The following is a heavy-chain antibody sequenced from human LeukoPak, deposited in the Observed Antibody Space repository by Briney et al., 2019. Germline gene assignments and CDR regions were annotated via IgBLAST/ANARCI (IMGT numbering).Heavy chain of an antibody. CDR1: GFTFSSYA. Sequence: GGSLRLSCAASGFTFSSYAMSWVRQAPGKGLEWVSAISGSGGSTYHADSVKGRFTISRDNSKNTLYLQMTSLRAEDTAVYYCAKKKALDFDYWGQGTLVTVSS. CDR2: ISGSGGST. V-gene: IGHV3-23*01. CDR3: AKKKALDFDY. J-gene: IGHJ4*02.